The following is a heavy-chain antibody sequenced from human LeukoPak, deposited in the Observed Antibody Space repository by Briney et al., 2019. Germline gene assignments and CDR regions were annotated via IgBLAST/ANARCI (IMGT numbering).Heavy chain of an antibody. Sequence: GGSLRLSCAASGFTFSRYWMTWVRQAPGKGLEWVANIKEDGSEKNYVDSVKGRFAISRDNAKNSAFLQMNSLRADDTAVYYCARDTQYGDNDYWGQGTLVTVSS. J-gene: IGHJ4*02. V-gene: IGHV3-7*05. D-gene: IGHD4-17*01. CDR3: ARDTQYGDNDY. CDR2: IKEDGSEK. CDR1: GFTFSRYW.